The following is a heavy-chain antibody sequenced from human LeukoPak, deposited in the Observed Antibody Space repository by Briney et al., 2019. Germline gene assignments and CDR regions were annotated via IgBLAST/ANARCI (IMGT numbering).Heavy chain of an antibody. CDR3: AREADPSRYASPSPDY. J-gene: IGHJ4*01. CDR2: IKADGTTT. CDR1: GFGFSNFW. V-gene: IGHV3-74*01. Sequence: GGSLRLSCTASGFGFSNFWMHWVRQAPGKGLGWVSRIKADGTTTAYAASVKGRFTISRDNAKNTLHLEMNSLRAEDTATYFCAREADPSRYASPSPDYWGQGTPVTVSS. D-gene: IGHD2-2*01.